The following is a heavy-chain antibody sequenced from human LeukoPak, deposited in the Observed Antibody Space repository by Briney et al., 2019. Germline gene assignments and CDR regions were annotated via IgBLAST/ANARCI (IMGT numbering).Heavy chain of an antibody. CDR3: AREPPEWELRDYGMDV. D-gene: IGHD1-26*01. J-gene: IGHJ6*02. Sequence: SVKVSCKASGGTSSSYAISWVRQAPGQGLEWMGGIIPIFGTANYAQKFQGRVTIAADESTSTAYMELSSLRSEDTAVYYCAREPPEWELRDYGMDVWGQGTTVTVSS. CDR2: IIPIFGTA. CDR1: GGTSSSYA. V-gene: IGHV1-69*13.